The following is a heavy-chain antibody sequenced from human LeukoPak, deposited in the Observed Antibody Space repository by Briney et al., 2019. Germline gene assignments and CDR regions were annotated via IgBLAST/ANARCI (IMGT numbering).Heavy chain of an antibody. Sequence: PSETLSLTCIVSGDSINSYSWNWIRQSPEKGLEWIGRIYGSGSTMYNPSLRSRVTLLVDTSNNQFSLKLSSVTAADTAVYYCARRWGYSGSYKWGQGTLVTVSS. CDR3: ARRWGYSGSYK. CDR1: GDSINSYS. J-gene: IGHJ4*02. D-gene: IGHD1-26*01. V-gene: IGHV4-59*08. CDR2: IYGSGST.